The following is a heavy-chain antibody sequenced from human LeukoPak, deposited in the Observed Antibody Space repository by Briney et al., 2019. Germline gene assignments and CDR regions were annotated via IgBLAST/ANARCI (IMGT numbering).Heavy chain of an antibody. CDR2: IYTSGST. J-gene: IGHJ4*02. V-gene: IGHV4-61*02. CDR1: GGSISSGSYY. D-gene: IGHD6-13*01. Sequence: SETLSLTCTVSGGSISSGSYYWSWIRQPAGKGLEWLGRIYTSGSTNYNPSLKSRVTISVDTSKKQFSLKLSSVTAADTAVYYCARGQQLEGYYFDYWGQGTLVTVSS. CDR3: ARGQQLEGYYFDY.